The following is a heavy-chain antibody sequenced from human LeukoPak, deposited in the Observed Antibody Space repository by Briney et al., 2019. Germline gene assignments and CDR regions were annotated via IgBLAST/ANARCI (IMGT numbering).Heavy chain of an antibody. CDR3: ARYNYYDSSGYDY. J-gene: IGHJ4*02. D-gene: IGHD3-22*01. V-gene: IGHV3-53*01. Sequence: GGSLRLSCAASGFTVSSNYMSWVRQAPGKGLEWVSVIYSGGSTYYADSVKGRFTISRDNSKNTLYLQMNSLRAEDTAVYYCARYNYYDSSGYDYWGQGTLVTDSS. CDR2: IYSGGST. CDR1: GFTVSSNY.